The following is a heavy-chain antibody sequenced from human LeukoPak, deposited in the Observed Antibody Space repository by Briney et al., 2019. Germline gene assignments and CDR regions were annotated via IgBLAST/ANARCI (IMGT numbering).Heavy chain of an antibody. J-gene: IGHJ4*02. Sequence: SETLSLTCAVYGASFSNYHWSWIRQPPEKGLEWIGEINHSGSTNYNPSLKSRVTLSIDTSKNQFSLKLSSVTAADTAVYYCARYDVWGSYRAFDYWGQGTLVTVSS. CDR1: GASFSNYH. CDR3: ARYDVWGSYRAFDY. V-gene: IGHV4-34*01. CDR2: INHSGST. D-gene: IGHD3-16*02.